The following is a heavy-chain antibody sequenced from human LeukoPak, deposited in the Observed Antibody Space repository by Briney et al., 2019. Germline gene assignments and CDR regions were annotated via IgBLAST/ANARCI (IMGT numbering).Heavy chain of an antibody. J-gene: IGHJ4*02. Sequence: ASVKVSCKASGYTFTSYAMHWVRQAPGQRLEWMGWIDAGNGNTKYSQKFQGRVTITRDTSASTAYMELSSLRSEDTAVYYCARGPGYCSSTSCYFPLDYWGQGTLVIVSS. CDR3: ARGPGYCSSTSCYFPLDY. V-gene: IGHV1-3*01. CDR2: IDAGNGNT. CDR1: GYTFTSYA. D-gene: IGHD2-2*01.